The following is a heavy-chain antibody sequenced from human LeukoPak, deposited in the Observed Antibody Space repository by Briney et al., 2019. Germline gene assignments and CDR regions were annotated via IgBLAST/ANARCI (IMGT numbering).Heavy chain of an antibody. V-gene: IGHV3-33*01. D-gene: IGHD1-26*01. CDR3: ARDASGSYDLDY. Sequence: GRSLRLSCAASGFTFSSYGMHWVRQAPGKGLEWVAVIWYDGSNKYYADSVKGRFTISRDNSKNTLYLQMNSLRAEDTAVYYCARDASGSYDLDYWGQETLVTVSS. CDR1: GFTFSSYG. J-gene: IGHJ4*02. CDR2: IWYDGSNK.